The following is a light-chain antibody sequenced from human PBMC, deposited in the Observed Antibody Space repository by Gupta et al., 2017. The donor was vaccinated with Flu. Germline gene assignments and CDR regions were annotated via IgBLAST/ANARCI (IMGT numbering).Light chain of an antibody. CDR1: QSGLHRINSNNY. CDR3: QQEDSTPIT. J-gene: IGKJ4*01. CDR2: WAS. V-gene: IGKV4-1*01. Sequence: DIVMTQSPHSLAVCLRERATINCTSSQSGLHRINSNNYLAWYQQRPGQPPRLIIYWASTRESGIPDRFSGSGSGTDFTLTISSLQAEDVAVYYCQQEDSTPITFGGGTXVDIK.